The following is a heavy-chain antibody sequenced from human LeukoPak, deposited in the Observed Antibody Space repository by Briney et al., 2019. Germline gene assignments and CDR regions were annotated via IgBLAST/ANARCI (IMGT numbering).Heavy chain of an antibody. D-gene: IGHD6-13*01. CDR1: GFTFDDYA. CDR2: ISWNSGSI. Sequence: GGSLRLSCAASGFTFDDYAMHWVRQAPGKGLEWVSGISWNSGSIGYADSVKGRFTISRGNAKNSLYLQMNSLRAEDMALYYCAKAKGVSSWPDYFDYWGQGTLVTVSS. J-gene: IGHJ4*02. CDR3: AKAKGVSSWPDYFDY. V-gene: IGHV3-9*03.